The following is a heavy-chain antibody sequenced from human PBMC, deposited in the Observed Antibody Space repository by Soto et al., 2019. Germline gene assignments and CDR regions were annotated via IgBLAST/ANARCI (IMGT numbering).Heavy chain of an antibody. D-gene: IGHD3-16*01. Sequence: GGSLRLSCAASGFTFSSYAMSWVRQAPGKGLEWVSAISGSGGSTYYADSVKGRFTISRDNSKNTLYLQMNSLGAEDTAVYYCAKDLAPQIYGMEVWGQGTTVTVSS. CDR2: ISGSGGST. V-gene: IGHV3-23*01. CDR1: GFTFSSYA. J-gene: IGHJ6*02. CDR3: AKDLAPQIYGMEV.